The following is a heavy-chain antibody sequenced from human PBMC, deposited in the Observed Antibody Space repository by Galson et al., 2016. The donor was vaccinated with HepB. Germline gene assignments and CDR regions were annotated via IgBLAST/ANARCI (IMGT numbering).Heavy chain of an antibody. J-gene: IGHJ4*02. CDR1: GYRFRDYD. V-gene: IGHV1-8*01. D-gene: IGHD1-14*01. Sequence: SVKVSCKASGYRFRDYDVSWVRQAPGQGLEWMGWMNPDSGNTGYAQRLRGRIDMTSDASINTAYLELHSLRSEDTAVYYCARAIRNRLLSEYWGLGTQITVSS. CDR2: MNPDSGNT. CDR3: ARAIRNRLLSEY.